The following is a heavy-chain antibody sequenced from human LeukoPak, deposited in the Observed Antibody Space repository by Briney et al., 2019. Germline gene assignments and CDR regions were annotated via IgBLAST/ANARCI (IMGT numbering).Heavy chain of an antibody. J-gene: IGHJ4*02. Sequence: PSETLSLTSTVSRGSISSYYWNSVPQPAGKGLEWMGRIHTSGSTNYNPPLKSRVTMSVDTSKNQFSLKLSTVTAADTAVYYCARGKVVAGTPGQNSWDSWGQGILVTVSS. D-gene: IGHD6-19*01. V-gene: IGHV4-4*07. CDR3: ARGKVVAGTPGQNSWDS. CDR1: RGSISSYY. CDR2: IHTSGST.